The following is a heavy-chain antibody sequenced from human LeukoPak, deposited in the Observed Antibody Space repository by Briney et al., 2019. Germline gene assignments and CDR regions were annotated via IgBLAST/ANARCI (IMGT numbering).Heavy chain of an antibody. CDR3: ARAFGIAVADPGYFDY. CDR1: GFTFSSYG. CDR2: IWYGGSNK. D-gene: IGHD6-19*01. Sequence: GGSLRLSCAASGFTFSSYGMHWVRQAPGKGLEWVAVIWYGGSNKYYADSVKGRFTISRDNAKNTLYLQMNSLRAEDTAVYYCARAFGIAVADPGYFDYWGQGTLVTVSS. V-gene: IGHV3-33*08. J-gene: IGHJ4*02.